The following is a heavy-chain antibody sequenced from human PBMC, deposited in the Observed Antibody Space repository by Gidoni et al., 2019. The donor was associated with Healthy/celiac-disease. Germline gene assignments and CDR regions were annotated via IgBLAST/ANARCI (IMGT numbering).Heavy chain of an antibody. CDR2: ISSSSSTI. CDR3: ARGYYYGMDV. V-gene: IGHV3-48*02. Sequence: EVQLVESGGGLVQPGGSLRLPCSASVFTFSSYSMHWVRQAPGKGLEWVSYISSSSSTIYYADSVKGRFTISRDNAKNSLYLQMNSLRDEDTAVYYCARGYYYGMDVWGQGTTVTVSS. CDR1: VFTFSSYS. J-gene: IGHJ6*02.